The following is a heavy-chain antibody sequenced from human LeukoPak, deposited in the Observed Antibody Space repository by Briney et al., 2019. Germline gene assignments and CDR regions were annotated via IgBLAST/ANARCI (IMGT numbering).Heavy chain of an antibody. Sequence: PAGSLRLSCAASGFTFSSYAMHWVRQAPGKGLEWVAVISYDGSNKYYADSVKGRFTISRDNSKNTLYLQMNSLRAEDTAVYYCARDDDYGDYVVDYWGQGTLVTVSS. CDR2: ISYDGSNK. CDR1: GFTFSSYA. J-gene: IGHJ4*02. CDR3: ARDDDYGDYVVDY. D-gene: IGHD4-17*01. V-gene: IGHV3-30*04.